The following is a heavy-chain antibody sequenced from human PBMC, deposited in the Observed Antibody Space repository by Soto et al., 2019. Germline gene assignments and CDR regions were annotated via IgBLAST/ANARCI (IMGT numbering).Heavy chain of an antibody. CDR2: ISAYNGNT. Sequence: QVQLVQSGAEVKKPGASVKVSCKASGYTFTSYGISWVRQAPGQGLEWMGWISAYNGNTNYAQKLQGRVTMTTDTSXSTAYMEXXXXXXXXXXXXXXXXXXXXXXXXXXXDSSGYYDYWGQGTLVTVSS. D-gene: IGHD3-22*01. J-gene: IGHJ4*02. V-gene: IGHV1-18*01. CDR3: XXXXXXXXXXXXXDSSGYYDY. CDR1: GYTFTSYG.